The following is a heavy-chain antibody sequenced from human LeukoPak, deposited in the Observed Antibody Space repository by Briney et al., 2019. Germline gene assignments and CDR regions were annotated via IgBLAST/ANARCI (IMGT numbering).Heavy chain of an antibody. D-gene: IGHD2-2*01. CDR2: IYTSGST. CDR3: ARRRGSSTSAYPPYNWFDP. J-gene: IGHJ5*02. CDR1: GGSISSYY. V-gene: IGHV4-4*07. Sequence: SETLSLTCTVSGGSISSYYWSWIRQPAGKGLEWIGRIYTSGSTSYNPSLKSRVTMSVDTSKNQFSLKLSSVTAADTAVYYCARRRGSSTSAYPPYNWFDPWGQGTLVTVSS.